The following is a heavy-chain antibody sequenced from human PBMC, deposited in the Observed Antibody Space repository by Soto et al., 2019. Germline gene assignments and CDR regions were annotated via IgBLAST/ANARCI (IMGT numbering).Heavy chain of an antibody. D-gene: IGHD1-26*01. Sequence: PGGSLRLSCAASGFTFSSYGMHWVRQAPGKGLEWVAVISYDGSNKYYADSVKGRFTISRDNSKNTLYLQMNSLRAEDTAVYYCARVLGQGPFYYYYGMDVWGQGTTVTVSS. CDR2: ISYDGSNK. CDR3: ARVLGQGPFYYYYGMDV. V-gene: IGHV3-30*03. J-gene: IGHJ6*02. CDR1: GFTFSSYG.